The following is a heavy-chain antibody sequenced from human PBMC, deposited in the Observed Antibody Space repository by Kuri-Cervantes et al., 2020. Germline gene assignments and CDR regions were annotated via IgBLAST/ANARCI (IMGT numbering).Heavy chain of an antibody. CDR1: GFTFSSYS. J-gene: IGHJ4*02. Sequence: LSLTCAASGFTFSSYSMNWVRQAPGKGLEWVSYISSSSSTIYYADSVKGRFTISRDNAKNSLYLQMNSLRDEDTAVYYCARDSSYDSSGYYYPEYYFDYWGQGTLVTVSS. D-gene: IGHD3-22*01. V-gene: IGHV3-48*02. CDR3: ARDSSYDSSGYYYPEYYFDY. CDR2: ISSSSSTI.